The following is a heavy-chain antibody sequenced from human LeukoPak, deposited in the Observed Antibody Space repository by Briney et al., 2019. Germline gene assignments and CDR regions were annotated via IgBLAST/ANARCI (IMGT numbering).Heavy chain of an antibody. CDR2: MNPNSGNT. D-gene: IGHD5-18*01. V-gene: IGHV1-8*01. CDR1: GYTFTSYD. Sequence: GASVKVSCKASGYTFTSYDINWVRQASGQGLEWMGWMNPNSGNTAYAQRFQGRVTMTRNTSISTAYMELSSLRSKDTAVYYCARRITAMIAGLDSWGQGTLVTVSS. CDR3: ARRITAMIAGLDS. J-gene: IGHJ4*02.